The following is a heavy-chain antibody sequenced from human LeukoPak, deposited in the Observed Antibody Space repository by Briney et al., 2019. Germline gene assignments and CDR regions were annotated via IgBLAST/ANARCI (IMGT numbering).Heavy chain of an antibody. V-gene: IGHV1-2*02. CDR1: GYTFTGYY. D-gene: IGHD3-22*01. J-gene: IGHJ6*02. Sequence: GASVKVSCKASGYTFTGYYMHWVRQAPGQGLEWMGWINPNSGGTNYAQKFQGRVTMTRDTPISTAYMELSRLRSDDTAVYYCARGRRYYDSSGSTHNYYYYGMDVWGQGTTVTVSS. CDR3: ARGRRYYDSSGSTHNYYYYGMDV. CDR2: INPNSGGT.